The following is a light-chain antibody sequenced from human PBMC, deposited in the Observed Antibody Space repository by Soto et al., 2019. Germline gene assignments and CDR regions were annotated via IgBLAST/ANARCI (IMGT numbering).Light chain of an antibody. J-gene: IGKJ4*01. V-gene: IGKV3-15*01. CDR2: GAS. Sequence: EIMMTQSPATLSVSPGERATLSCRASQRINSNLAWYQQKPGQAPRLLIYGASTRATGIPARFSGSGSGTEFTLTVSSLESEDFAVYYCQQYHDWPPVTFGGGTKVEIK. CDR1: QRINSN. CDR3: QQYHDWPPVT.